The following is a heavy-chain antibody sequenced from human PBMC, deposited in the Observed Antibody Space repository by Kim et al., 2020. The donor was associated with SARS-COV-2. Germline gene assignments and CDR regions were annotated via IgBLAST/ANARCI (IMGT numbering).Heavy chain of an antibody. J-gene: IGHJ4*02. V-gene: IGHV3-23*01. CDR2: ITSSGGSI. Sequence: GGSLRLSCAASGFTFRNYSMNWVRQAPGKGLEWVSDITSSGGSIYYTDSVKGRFTISRDNSKNTLYLEMNSLRAEDTAVYYCAKGPRSDWDYFDYWGQGNLVTVSS. CDR3: AKGPRSDWDYFDY. D-gene: IGHD6-19*01. CDR1: GFTFRNYS.